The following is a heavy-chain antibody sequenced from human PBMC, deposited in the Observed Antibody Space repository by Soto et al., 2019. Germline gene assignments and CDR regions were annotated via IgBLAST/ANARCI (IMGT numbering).Heavy chain of an antibody. J-gene: IGHJ6*03. Sequence: ASVKVSCKASGYTFTSYGISWVRQAPGQGLEWMGWISAYNGNTNYAQKLQGRVTMTTDTSTSTAYMELRSLRSDDTAVYYCARGVAVLKLGSYYYYYYYMDVWGKGTTVTVSS. CDR3: ARGVAVLKLGSYYYYYYYMDV. D-gene: IGHD2-15*01. V-gene: IGHV1-18*01. CDR1: GYTFTSYG. CDR2: ISAYNGNT.